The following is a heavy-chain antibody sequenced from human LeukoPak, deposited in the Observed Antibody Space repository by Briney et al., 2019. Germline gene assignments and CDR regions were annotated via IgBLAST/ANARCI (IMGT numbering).Heavy chain of an antibody. CDR1: GGSFSGYY. D-gene: IGHD1-20*01. CDR3: ARENNQTRGDY. CDR2: INHSGST. Sequence: SETLSLTCAVYGGSFSGYYWSLIRQPPGKGLEWIGEINHSGSTNYNPSLKSRVTISVDTSKNQFSLKLSSVTAADTAVYYCARENNQTRGDYWGQGTLVTVSS. J-gene: IGHJ4*02. V-gene: IGHV4-34*01.